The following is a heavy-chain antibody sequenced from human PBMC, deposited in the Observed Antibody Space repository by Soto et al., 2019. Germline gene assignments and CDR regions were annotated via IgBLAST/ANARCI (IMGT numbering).Heavy chain of an antibody. CDR3: ARRTVATRRRGRNDAFDI. V-gene: IGHV1-8*01. J-gene: IGHJ3*02. CDR1: GYTFTSYD. CDR2: MNPNSGNT. Sequence: QVQLVQSGAEVKKPGASVKVSCKASGYTFTSYDINWVRQATGQGFEWMGWMNPNSGNTGYAQKFQGRVTMTRNTSISTAYMELSSLRSEDTAVYYCARRTVATRRRGRNDAFDIWGQGTMVTVSS. D-gene: IGHD5-12*01.